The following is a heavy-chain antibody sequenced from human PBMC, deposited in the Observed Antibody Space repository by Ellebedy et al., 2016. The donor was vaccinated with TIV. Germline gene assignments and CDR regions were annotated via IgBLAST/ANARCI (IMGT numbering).Heavy chain of an antibody. CDR2: INPSGGST. Sequence: AASVKVSCKAYGYIFTAYHIYWVRQAPGQGLEWMAIINPSGGSTNYAPKFQGRVTMTRDTSTRTVYMEMSSLRSEDTAIYYCARVDRYFYYGTDLWGQGTTVTVSS. D-gene: IGHD3-16*02. V-gene: IGHV1-46*01. CDR1: GYIFTAYH. CDR3: ARVDRYFYYGTDL. J-gene: IGHJ6*02.